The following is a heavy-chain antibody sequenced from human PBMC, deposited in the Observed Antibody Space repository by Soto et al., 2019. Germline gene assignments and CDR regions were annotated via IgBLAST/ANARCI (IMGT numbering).Heavy chain of an antibody. D-gene: IGHD6-13*01. V-gene: IGHV3-13*01. CDR2: IGTAGDT. CDR1: GFTFSSYD. J-gene: IGHJ4*02. Sequence: PGGSLRLSCAASGFTFSSYDMHWVRQATGKGLEWVSAIGTAGDTYYPGSVKGRFTVSRENAKNSLYLQMNSLRAGDTAVYYCARPGYSSSWYERHFDYWGQGTLVTVSS. CDR3: ARPGYSSSWYERHFDY.